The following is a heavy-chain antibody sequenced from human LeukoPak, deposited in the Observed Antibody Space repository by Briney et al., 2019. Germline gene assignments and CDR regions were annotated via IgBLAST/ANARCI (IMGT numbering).Heavy chain of an antibody. D-gene: IGHD3-16*01. CDR3: ARALDSLGGLSLPDF. J-gene: IGHJ4*02. V-gene: IGHV7-4-1*02. Sequence: ASVKVSCKASGHSFTNYAMTWVRQAPGQGLEFMGWIHPRTGNAAYAQGSSGRFVFSLDTSVTTTYLQISDLKAEDTAVYFCARALDSLGGLSLPDFWGQGTLVTVSS. CDR1: GHSFTNYA. CDR2: IHPRTGNA.